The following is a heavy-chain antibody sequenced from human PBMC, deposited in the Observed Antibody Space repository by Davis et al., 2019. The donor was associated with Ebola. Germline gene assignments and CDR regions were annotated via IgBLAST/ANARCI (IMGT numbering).Heavy chain of an antibody. D-gene: IGHD6-6*01. CDR1: GGSIKSDDYY. V-gene: IGHV3-21*06. CDR3: AKDQAARHYYYYYGMDV. CDR2: ISSSSSSR. Sequence: PSETLSLTCTVSGGSIKSDDYYWIWIRQAPGKGLEWVSSISSSSSSRYYVDSVKGRFTISRDNAKNSLYLQMNSLRVEDTAVYYCAKDQAARHYYYYYGMDVWGQGTTVTVSS. J-gene: IGHJ6*02.